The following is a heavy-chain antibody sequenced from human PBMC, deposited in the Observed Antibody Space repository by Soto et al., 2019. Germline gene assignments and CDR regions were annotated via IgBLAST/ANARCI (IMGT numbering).Heavy chain of an antibody. V-gene: IGHV4-30-2*01. Sequence: QVQLEESGSGLVRPSQTLSLTCAVTGGSVTSGGYSWSWVRQPPGKGLEWIVTSYYRGSTYYNPSLKSRITTSLDWSKHQFSLNLDSMTAADTAVYYCARVAGDGWYDSWGQGTLVTVSS. CDR3: ARVAGDGWYDS. CDR2: SYYRGST. CDR1: GGSVTSGGYS. J-gene: IGHJ5*01.